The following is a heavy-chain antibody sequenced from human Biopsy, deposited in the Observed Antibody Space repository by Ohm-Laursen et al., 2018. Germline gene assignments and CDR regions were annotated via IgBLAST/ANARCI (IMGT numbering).Heavy chain of an antibody. Sequence: SLRLSCAASGFTLSSHAMSWVRQAPGKGLGCVSVINGSGGSTYYADPVKGRFTISRDNSKNTLYLQMNSLRAEDTAMYYCARDLYDFCGGCPFDPWGQGTLVTVS. J-gene: IGHJ5*02. V-gene: IGHV3-23*01. CDR2: INGSGGST. CDR3: ARDLYDFCGGCPFDP. CDR1: GFTLSSHA. D-gene: IGHD3-3*01.